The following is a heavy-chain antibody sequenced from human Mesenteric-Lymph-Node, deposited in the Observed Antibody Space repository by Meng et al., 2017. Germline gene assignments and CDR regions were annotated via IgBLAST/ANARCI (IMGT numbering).Heavy chain of an antibody. V-gene: IGHV4-30-4*01. Sequence: QVQLQESGPGLVKPSQTLSLTCTVSGGSISSGDYYWSWIRQPPGKGLEWIGYIYYSGSTYYNSSLKSRVAISVDTSKNQFSLKLNSVTAADTAVYYCARLPEVSCSGGVFYSVDYWGQGTLVTVSS. CDR1: GGSISSGDYY. CDR2: IYYSGST. J-gene: IGHJ4*02. CDR3: ARLPEVSCSGGVFYSVDY. D-gene: IGHD2-15*01.